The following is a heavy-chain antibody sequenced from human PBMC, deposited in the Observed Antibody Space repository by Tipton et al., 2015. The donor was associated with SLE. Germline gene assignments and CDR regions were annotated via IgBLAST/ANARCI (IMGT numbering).Heavy chain of an antibody. CDR2: IYYSGST. CDR3: ARGRLFDD. V-gene: IGHV4-59*11. Sequence: TLSLTCTVSGGSISSHYWSWIRQPPGKGLEWIGYIYYSGSTNYNPSLKSRVTISRDNAKNSLYLQMNTLRAEDTAVYYCARGRLFDDWGQGTLVTVSS. J-gene: IGHJ4*02. CDR1: GGSISSHY.